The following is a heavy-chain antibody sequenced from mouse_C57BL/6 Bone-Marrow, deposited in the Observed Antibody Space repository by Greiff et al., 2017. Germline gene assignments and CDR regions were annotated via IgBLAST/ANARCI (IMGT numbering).Heavy chain of an antibody. V-gene: IGHV1-82*01. CDR2: IYPGDGDT. J-gene: IGHJ2*01. CDR3: ATYGKEGF. D-gene: IGHD2-10*02. Sequence: QVQLQQSGPELVQPGASVKISCKASGYAFRSSWMNWVKQRPGKGLEWIGRIYPGDGDTTYNGKFKGKATLTADKTTSTAYMQLSSLSSEDSAVYFCATYGKEGFWGKGTTLTVSS. CDR1: GYAFRSSW.